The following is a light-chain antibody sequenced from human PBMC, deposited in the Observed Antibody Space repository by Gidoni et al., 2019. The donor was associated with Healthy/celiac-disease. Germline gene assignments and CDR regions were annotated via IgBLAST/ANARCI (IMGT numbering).Light chain of an antibody. CDR1: QSVSSNY. CDR3: QQYGSSPNT. CDR2: DAS. J-gene: IGKJ5*01. Sequence: EIVFTQSPGTLSLSPGERATLSCRAKQSVSSNYLAWYQQKPGQAPRLLIYDASSRATGIPDRFSGSGSGTEFTLTISRLEPEDFAVYYCQQYGSSPNTFGQGTRLEIK. V-gene: IGKV3-20*01.